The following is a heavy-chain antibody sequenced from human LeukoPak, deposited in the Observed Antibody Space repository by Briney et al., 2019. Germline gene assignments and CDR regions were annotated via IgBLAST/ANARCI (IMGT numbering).Heavy chain of an antibody. Sequence: SETLSLTCAVYGGSFSGYYWSWIRQPPGKGLEWIGEINHSGSTNYNPSLKSRVTISVDTSKNQFSLKLSSVTAADTAVYYCAREGSHYDILTGYLRSNAFDIWGQGTMVTVSS. J-gene: IGHJ3*02. V-gene: IGHV4-34*01. CDR1: GGSFSGYY. CDR3: AREGSHYDILTGYLRSNAFDI. D-gene: IGHD3-9*01. CDR2: INHSGST.